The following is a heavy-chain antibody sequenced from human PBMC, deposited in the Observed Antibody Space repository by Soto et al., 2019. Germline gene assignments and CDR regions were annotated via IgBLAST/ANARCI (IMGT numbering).Heavy chain of an antibody. D-gene: IGHD2-2*01. V-gene: IGHV1-18*01. Sequence: ASVKVSCKASGYTLTIYAISWVRQAPGQGLEWVGWISAYNGNTNYAQKLQGRVTMTTDTSTSTAYMELRSLRSDDTAVYYCARDAPPADYWGQGTLVTVSS. CDR3: ARDAPPADY. CDR2: ISAYNGNT. CDR1: GYTLTIYA. J-gene: IGHJ4*02.